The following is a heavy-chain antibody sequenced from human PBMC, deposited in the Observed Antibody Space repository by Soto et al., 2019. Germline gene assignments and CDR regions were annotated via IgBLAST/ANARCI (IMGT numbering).Heavy chain of an antibody. J-gene: IGHJ6*02. CDR1: GFTFSSYA. Sequence: EMQLLESGGGLVQPGGSLRLSCAGSGFTFSSYAVSWVRQAPGKGLEWVSYITGSSTYTYYADSVKGRFTIARDNSKNTLYLQMNSLRDEDTAVYDCAKGDYVGNYCYYGMDVWGQGTTVTVSS. D-gene: IGHD3-10*02. CDR2: ITGSSTYT. V-gene: IGHV3-23*01. CDR3: AKGDYVGNYCYYGMDV.